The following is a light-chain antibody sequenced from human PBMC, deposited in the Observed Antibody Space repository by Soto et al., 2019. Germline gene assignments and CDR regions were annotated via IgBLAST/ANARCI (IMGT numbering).Light chain of an antibody. J-gene: IGLJ1*01. Sequence: QSVLTQPRSVSGSPGQSVTISCAGTSSDVGAYNFVSWYQQHPGRAPKLMIYDVSKRPSGVPDRFSGSKSGNTASLTISGLQAEDEADYYCCSYAGSYTWVIGTGTKVTVL. CDR1: SSDVGAYNF. CDR2: DVS. CDR3: CSYAGSYTWV. V-gene: IGLV2-11*01.